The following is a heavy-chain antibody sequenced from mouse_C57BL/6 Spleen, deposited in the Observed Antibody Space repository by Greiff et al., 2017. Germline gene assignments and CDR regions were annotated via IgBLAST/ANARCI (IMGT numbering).Heavy chain of an antibody. D-gene: IGHD3-2*02. V-gene: IGHV1-67*01. CDR1: GYTFTDYA. Sequence: VQLQQSGPELVRPGVSVKISCKGSGYTFTDYAMHWVKQSHAKSLEWIGVISTYYGDASYNQKFKDKATMTVDTSSSTAYMYLARLTAEDAAVYYCASSSSDQYYFDYWGQGTTLTVSS. CDR3: ASSSSDQYYFDY. CDR2: ISTYYGDA. J-gene: IGHJ2*01.